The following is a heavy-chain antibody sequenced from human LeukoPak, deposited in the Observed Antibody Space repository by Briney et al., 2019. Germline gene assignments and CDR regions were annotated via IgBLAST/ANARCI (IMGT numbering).Heavy chain of an antibody. J-gene: IGHJ4*02. CDR2: IYYSGST. Sequence: SETLSLTCAVYGGSFSRYYWTWIRQHPGKGLEWIGYIYYSGSTYYNPSLKSRVTISVDTSKNQFSLKLSSVTAADTAVYYCARGFGSSGPGYWGQGTLVTVSS. CDR3: ARGFGSSGPGY. CDR1: GGSFSRYY. V-gene: IGHV4-31*11. D-gene: IGHD3-22*01.